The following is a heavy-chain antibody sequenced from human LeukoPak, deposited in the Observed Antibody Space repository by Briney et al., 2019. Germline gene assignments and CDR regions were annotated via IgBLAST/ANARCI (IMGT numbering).Heavy chain of an antibody. CDR2: IYYSGST. CDR3: ARDGYKRGLFDP. CDR1: GGSISSTNW. D-gene: IGHD1-14*01. V-gene: IGHV4-4*02. J-gene: IGHJ5*02. Sequence: PSETLSLTCGVSGGSISSTNWWTWVRQPPGKGLEWIGYIYYSGSTNYNPSLKSRVTISVDTSKNQFSLKLSSVTAADTAVYYCARDGYKRGLFDPWGQGTLVTVSS.